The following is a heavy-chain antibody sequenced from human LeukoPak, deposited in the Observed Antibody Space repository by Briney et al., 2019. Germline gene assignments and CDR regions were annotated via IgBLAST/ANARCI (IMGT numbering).Heavy chain of an antibody. Sequence: GESLKISCKGSGYSFTSYWIGWVRQMPGKGLEWMGIIYPGDSDTRYSPSFQGQVTILADKSISTAYLQWSSLKASDTAMYYCARDLGYCSGGSCVAFDYWGQGTLVTVSS. D-gene: IGHD2-15*01. CDR2: IYPGDSDT. V-gene: IGHV5-51*01. CDR1: GYSFTSYW. J-gene: IGHJ4*02. CDR3: ARDLGYCSGGSCVAFDY.